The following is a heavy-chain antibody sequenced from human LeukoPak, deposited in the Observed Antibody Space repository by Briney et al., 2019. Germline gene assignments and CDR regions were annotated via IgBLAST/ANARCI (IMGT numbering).Heavy chain of an antibody. J-gene: IGHJ3*02. CDR2: IYHSEST. D-gene: IGHD1-1*01. Sequence: ASETLSVTRAVSGGSISSGNWWSWVRQPPGKGLEWIGEIYHSESTNYNPSLKSRVTISVDKSKNQFSLKLSSVTAADTAVYYCARPGRAGAFDIWGQGTLVTVSS. CDR3: ARPGRAGAFDI. CDR1: GGSISSGNW. V-gene: IGHV4-4*02.